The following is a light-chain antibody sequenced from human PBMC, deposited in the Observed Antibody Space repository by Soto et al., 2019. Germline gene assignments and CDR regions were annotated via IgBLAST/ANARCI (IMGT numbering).Light chain of an antibody. CDR2: AAS. CDR1: QTVTSY. CDR3: LQDFNYPLT. J-gene: IGKJ4*01. Sequence: IQLTQSPSSVSASVGDSLTLTCRASQTVTSYLNWYQQKPGKAPKLLIYAASNLQSGVPSRFSGSGSGTDFTLTISSLQPEDFATYYCLQDFNYPLTFGGGTKVDIK. V-gene: IGKV1-6*01.